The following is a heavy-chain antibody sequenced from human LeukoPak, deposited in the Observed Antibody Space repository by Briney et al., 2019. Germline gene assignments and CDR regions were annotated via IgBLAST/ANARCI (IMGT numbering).Heavy chain of an antibody. CDR3: ARGDWWDNWFDP. CDR1: GGSYSGYY. Sequence: SETLSLTCAVYGGSYSGYYWSWIRQPPGKGLEWIGEINHSGSTNYNPSLKSRVTISVDTSKNQFSLKLSSVTAADTAVYYCARGDWWDNWFDPWGQGTLVTVSS. V-gene: IGHV4-34*01. J-gene: IGHJ5*02. CDR2: INHSGST. D-gene: IGHD2-8*02.